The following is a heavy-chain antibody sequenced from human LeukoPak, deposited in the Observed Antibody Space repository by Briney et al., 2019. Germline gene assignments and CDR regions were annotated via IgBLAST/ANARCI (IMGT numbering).Heavy chain of an antibody. Sequence: GGSLRLSCAASGFTFSSYWMSWVRQAPGKGLEWVSAISGSGGSTYYADSVKGRFTISRDNSKNTLYLQMNSLRAGDTAVYYCAKGQRVGATTEFDYWGQGTLVTVSS. CDR1: GFTFSSYW. CDR3: AKGQRVGATTEFDY. CDR2: ISGSGGST. D-gene: IGHD1-26*01. V-gene: IGHV3-23*01. J-gene: IGHJ4*02.